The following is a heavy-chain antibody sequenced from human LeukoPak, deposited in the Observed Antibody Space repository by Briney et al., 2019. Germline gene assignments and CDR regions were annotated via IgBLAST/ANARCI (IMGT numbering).Heavy chain of an antibody. CDR1: GGSISSYY. J-gene: IGHJ4*02. D-gene: IGHD6-13*01. Sequence: SETLSLTCTVSGGSISSYYWSWIRQPPGKGLEWIGYIYYSGSTNYNPSLTSRVTISVDTSKNQFSLKLSSVTAADTAVYYCAGGAGYSSSFFDYWGQGTLVTVSS. V-gene: IGHV4-59*01. CDR3: AGGAGYSSSFFDY. CDR2: IYYSGST.